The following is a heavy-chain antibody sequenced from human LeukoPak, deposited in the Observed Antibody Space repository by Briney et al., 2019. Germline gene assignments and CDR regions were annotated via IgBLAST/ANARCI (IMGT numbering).Heavy chain of an antibody. V-gene: IGHV4-34*01. Sequence: SETLSLTCAVYGGSFSGYYWSWIRQPPGKGLEWIGEINHSGSTNYNPSLKSRVTISVDTSKNQFSLKLSSATAADTAVYYCARAQAADIVVEPVNWFDPWGQGTLVTVSS. CDR2: INHSGST. CDR3: ARAQAADIVVEPVNWFDP. J-gene: IGHJ5*02. D-gene: IGHD2-2*01. CDR1: GGSFSGYY.